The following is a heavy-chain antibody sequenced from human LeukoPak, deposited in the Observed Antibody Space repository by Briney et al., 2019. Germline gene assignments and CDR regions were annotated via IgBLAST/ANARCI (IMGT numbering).Heavy chain of an antibody. V-gene: IGHV3-23*01. CDR2: TSGGDGRT. D-gene: IGHD1-1*01. CDR3: AKGTTGTTGGLFDYYYGMDV. Sequence: GGSLRLSCAASGFTFSSYAMSWVRQAPGKGLEWVSSTSGGDGRTYYADSVKGRFTSPRDNSKSTLFLHMNSLRAEDTAVYYCAKGTTGTTGGLFDYYYGMDVWGQGPTVTVSS. J-gene: IGHJ6*02. CDR1: GFTFSSYA.